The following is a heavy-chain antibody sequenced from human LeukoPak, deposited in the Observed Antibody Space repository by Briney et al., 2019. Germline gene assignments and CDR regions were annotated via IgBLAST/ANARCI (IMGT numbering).Heavy chain of an antibody. CDR3: VRGRYSSGWYRDKNWFDP. CDR2: IYHSGTT. V-gene: IGHV4-30-4*07. CDR1: GVSISRGGYA. D-gene: IGHD6-19*01. Sequence: SETLSLTCAVSGVSISRGGYAWNWIRQPPGKGLEWIAYIYHSGTTYYNPSLKSRATISVDTSKNQFSLKLSSVTAADTAVYYCVRGRYSSGWYRDKNWFDPWGQGTPVTVSS. J-gene: IGHJ5*02.